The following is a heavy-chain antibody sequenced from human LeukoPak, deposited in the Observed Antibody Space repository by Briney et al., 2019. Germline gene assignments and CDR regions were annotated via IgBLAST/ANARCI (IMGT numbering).Heavy chain of an antibody. CDR1: GFTFSGYS. CDR3: ASSSYGSPPFDY. CDR2: ISSSSSYI. V-gene: IGHV3-21*01. Sequence: GGSLRLSCAASGFTFSGYSMNWVRQAPGKGLEWVSSISSSSSYIYYADSVKGRFTISRDNAKNSLYLQMNSLRAEDTAVYYCASSSYGSPPFDYWGQGTLVTVSS. D-gene: IGHD5-18*01. J-gene: IGHJ4*02.